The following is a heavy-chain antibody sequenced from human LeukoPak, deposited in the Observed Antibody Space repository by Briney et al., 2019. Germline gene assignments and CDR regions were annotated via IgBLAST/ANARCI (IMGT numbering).Heavy chain of an antibody. Sequence: GGSLRLSCAASGFTFSSYWMHWVRQAPGKGLVWVSRINSDGSTITYADSVKGRFTISGDNAKNTLYLQMNSLRAEDTALYYCARARQGSIDYWGQGTLVTVSS. V-gene: IGHV3-74*01. J-gene: IGHJ4*02. CDR3: ARARQGSIDY. CDR2: INSDGSTI. CDR1: GFTFSSYW.